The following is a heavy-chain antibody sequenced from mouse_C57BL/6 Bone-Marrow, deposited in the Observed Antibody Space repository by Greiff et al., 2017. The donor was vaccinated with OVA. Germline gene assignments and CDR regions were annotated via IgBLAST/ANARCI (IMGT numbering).Heavy chain of an antibody. CDR3: ARNGDYSNYGFAY. V-gene: IGHV2-2*01. D-gene: IGHD2-5*01. CDR1: GFSLTSYG. J-gene: IGHJ3*01. Sequence: QVQLKESGPGLVQPSQSLSITCTVSGFSLTSYGVHWVRQSPGKGLEWLGVIWSGGSTDYNAAFISRLSISKDNSKSQVFFKMNSLQADDTAIYYCARNGDYSNYGFAYWGQGTLVTVSA. CDR2: IWSGGST.